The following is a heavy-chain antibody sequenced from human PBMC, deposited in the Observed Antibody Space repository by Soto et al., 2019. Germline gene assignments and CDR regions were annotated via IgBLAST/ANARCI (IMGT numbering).Heavy chain of an antibody. CDR3: VRDGTKTFRDWFDP. CDR2: IYATGTT. J-gene: IGHJ5*02. V-gene: IGHV4-4*07. Sequence: SETLSLTCTVSGASISGFYWSWIRKSAGKGLEWIGRIYATGTTDYNPSLKSRVMMSVDTSKKQFSLKLRSVTAADTAVYYFVRDGTKTFRDWFDPLSHGISVTVSS. D-gene: IGHD1-1*01. CDR1: GASISGFY.